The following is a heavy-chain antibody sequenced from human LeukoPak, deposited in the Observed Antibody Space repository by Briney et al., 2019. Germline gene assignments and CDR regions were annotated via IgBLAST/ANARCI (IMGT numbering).Heavy chain of an antibody. D-gene: IGHD3-22*01. V-gene: IGHV5-51*01. J-gene: IGHJ3*01. CDR3: ARPNITSYYDSRGYDAFDV. Sequence: GESLKISCKGSGYKFNAYWIAWVRQMPGKGLEWMGIIYPDDSDTRYSPSFQGQVTISADKSVSVAYLQWSSLKASDTAMYYCARPNITSYYDSRGYDAFDVWGQGTMVIVSS. CDR2: IYPDDSDT. CDR1: GYKFNAYW.